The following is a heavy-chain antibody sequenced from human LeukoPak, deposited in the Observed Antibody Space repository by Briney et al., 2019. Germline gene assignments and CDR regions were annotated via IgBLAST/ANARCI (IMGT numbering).Heavy chain of an antibody. Sequence: GSSVKVSCKASGYTFTGYYMHWVRQAPGQGLEWMGWINPNSGATNYAQKLQGRVTMTRDTSISTAYMEVSRLRSDDTAVFYCAREGSGYPYWGQGTLVTVSS. J-gene: IGHJ4*02. CDR3: AREGSGYPY. CDR2: INPNSGAT. D-gene: IGHD3-22*01. CDR1: GYTFTGYY. V-gene: IGHV1-2*02.